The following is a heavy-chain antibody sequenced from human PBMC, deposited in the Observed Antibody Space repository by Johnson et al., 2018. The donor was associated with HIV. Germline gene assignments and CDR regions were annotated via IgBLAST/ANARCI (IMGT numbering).Heavy chain of an antibody. D-gene: IGHD1-1*01. J-gene: IGHJ3*02. CDR1: GFTFSSYA. V-gene: IGHV3-30*04. Sequence: QVQLVESGGGVVQPGRSLRLSCAASGFTFSSYAMHWVRQAPGKGLEWVAVISYDGTNTYYADSVRGRFTISRDNGKNSLSLQMNSLRVEDTAVYYCARRSGYAFDIWGQGTMVTVSS. CDR3: ARRSGYAFDI. CDR2: ISYDGTNT.